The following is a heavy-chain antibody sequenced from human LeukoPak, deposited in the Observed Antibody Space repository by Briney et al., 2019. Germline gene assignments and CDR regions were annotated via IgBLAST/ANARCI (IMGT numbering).Heavy chain of an antibody. Sequence: TSQTLSLTCTVSGGSISSGSYYWSWIRQPAGKGLEWIGRIYTSGSTNYNPSLRSRVTISVDTSKNQFSLKLSSVTAADTAVYYCARSDRGWLDYWGQGTLVTVSS. CDR1: GGSISSGSYY. CDR3: ARSDRGWLDY. V-gene: IGHV4-61*02. J-gene: IGHJ4*02. D-gene: IGHD6-19*01. CDR2: IYTSGST.